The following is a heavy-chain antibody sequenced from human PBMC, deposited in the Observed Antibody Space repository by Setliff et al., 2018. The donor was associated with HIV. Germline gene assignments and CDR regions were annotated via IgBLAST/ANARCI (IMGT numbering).Heavy chain of an antibody. CDR2: IYYSGST. Sequence: PSETLSLTCTVSGGSISSHYWSWIRQPPGKGLEWIGYIYYSGSTNYNPSLKSRVTISVDTSKNQFSLTLSSVTAADTAVYYCAGFPLSSSWYFYWGQGTPVTVSS. V-gene: IGHV4-59*08. CDR3: AGFPLSSSWYFY. D-gene: IGHD6-13*01. J-gene: IGHJ4*02. CDR1: GGSISSHY.